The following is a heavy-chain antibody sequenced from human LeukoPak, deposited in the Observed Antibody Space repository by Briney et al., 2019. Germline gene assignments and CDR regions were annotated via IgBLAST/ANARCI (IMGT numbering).Heavy chain of an antibody. CDR2: ISYDGSNK. Sequence: GGSLRLSCAASGLTFSSYGMHWVRQAPGRGLEWVAVISYDGSNKYYADSVKGRFAISRDNSKNTLYLQMNSLRAEDTAVYYCAKDSEMVYYFDYWGQGTLVTVSS. CDR3: AKDSEMVYYFDY. CDR1: GLTFSSYG. J-gene: IGHJ4*02. V-gene: IGHV3-30*18. D-gene: IGHD5-24*01.